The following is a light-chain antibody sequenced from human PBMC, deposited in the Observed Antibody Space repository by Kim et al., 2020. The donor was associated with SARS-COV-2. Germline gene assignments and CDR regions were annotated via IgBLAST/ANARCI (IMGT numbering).Light chain of an antibody. CDR1: QSIANY. CDR2: AAS. Sequence: DIQMTQSPSSLSASVGDRVTITCRASQSIANYLNWYQQKPGKAPKLLIYAASSLQSGVPSRFSGSGSGTDFILTISSLQPEDFATYYCQQSDSNPYTFGQGTKLEI. CDR3: QQSDSNPYT. V-gene: IGKV1-39*01. J-gene: IGKJ2*01.